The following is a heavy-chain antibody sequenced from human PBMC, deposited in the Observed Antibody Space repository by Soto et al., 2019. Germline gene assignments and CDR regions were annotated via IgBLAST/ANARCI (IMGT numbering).Heavy chain of an antibody. D-gene: IGHD6-25*01. CDR2: VYFDGTS. CDR1: GGSIGTYY. Sequence: SETLSLTCTVSGGSIGTYYWSWIRQPPGKELEFIGYVYFDGTSNYSPSLRSRVTMSVDMPKNQFSLRLTSVIAADTAVYYCARLKRSGLPGRKYYFDYSGHGTLFTVSS. J-gene: IGHJ4*01. V-gene: IGHV4-59*01. CDR3: ARLKRSGLPGRKYYFDY.